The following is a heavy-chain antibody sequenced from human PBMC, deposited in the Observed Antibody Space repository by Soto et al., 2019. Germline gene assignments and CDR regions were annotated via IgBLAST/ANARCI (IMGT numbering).Heavy chain of an antibody. CDR3: ARGGLAIMDV. V-gene: IGHV1-8*01. Sequence: ASVKVSCKASGYTFTSYEINWVRQATGQRLEWMAMNNPSPGNTRYAQKFQGRLTTTRDTSASTAYMELSSLRSEDTAVYYCARGGLAIMDVWGQGTTVTVSS. D-gene: IGHD2-21*01. CDR1: GYTFTSYE. CDR2: NNPSPGNT. J-gene: IGHJ6*02.